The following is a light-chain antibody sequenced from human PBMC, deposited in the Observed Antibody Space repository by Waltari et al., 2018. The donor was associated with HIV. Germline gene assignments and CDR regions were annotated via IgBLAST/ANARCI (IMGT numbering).Light chain of an antibody. CDR1: SSDVGGYNY. V-gene: IGLV2-23*02. Sequence: QSALTQPASVSGSPGQSITISCTGTSSDVGGYNYVSWYQQHPGKAPKLMIYDVSKRPSGVSNRFSGSKSGNTDSLTISGLQAEDEADYYCCSYAGSSTVVFGGGTKLTVL. CDR2: DVS. J-gene: IGLJ2*01. CDR3: CSYAGSSTVV.